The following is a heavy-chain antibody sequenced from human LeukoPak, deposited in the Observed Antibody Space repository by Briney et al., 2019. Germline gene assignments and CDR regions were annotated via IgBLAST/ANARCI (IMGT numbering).Heavy chain of an antibody. J-gene: IGHJ4*02. CDR3: ARGRVYYGSGTTATYFDY. CDR2: TNHSGST. CDR1: GGSFSGYY. D-gene: IGHD3-10*01. Sequence: PSETLSLTCAVYGGSFSGYYWSWIRQPPGKGLEWIGETNHSGSTNYNPSLKSRVTISVDTSKNQFSLKLGSVTAADTAVYYCARGRVYYGSGTTATYFDYWGQGTLVTVSS. V-gene: IGHV4-34*01.